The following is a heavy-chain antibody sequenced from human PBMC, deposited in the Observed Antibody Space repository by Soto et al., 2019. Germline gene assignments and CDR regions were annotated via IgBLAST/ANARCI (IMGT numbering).Heavy chain of an antibody. D-gene: IGHD3-16*01. CDR3: ARGRTWGARDFDY. J-gene: IGHJ4*02. CDR1: GYTFNTYA. Sequence: QVQLVQSGAEVKRPGASVRVSCKASGYTFNTYAISWVRQAPGQGLEWMGWISAYNGHADYAQKFQVRVTMTTDTSTNTVSMELRGLRSADTAVYYCARGRTWGARDFDYWGQGTLVTVSS. CDR2: ISAYNGHA. V-gene: IGHV1-18*01.